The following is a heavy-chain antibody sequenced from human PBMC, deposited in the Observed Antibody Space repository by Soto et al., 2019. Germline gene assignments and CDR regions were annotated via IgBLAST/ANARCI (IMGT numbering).Heavy chain of an antibody. D-gene: IGHD2-2*01. Sequence: GGSLRLSCAASGFTFSSYWMSWVRQAPGKGLEWVANIKQDGSEKYYVDSVKGRFTISRDNAKNSRYLQMNSLRAEDTAVYYCARNSGDCSSTSCYRYYYYYYMDVWGKGTTVTVSS. V-gene: IGHV3-7*01. CDR3: ARNSGDCSSTSCYRYYYYYYMDV. J-gene: IGHJ6*03. CDR1: GFTFSSYW. CDR2: IKQDGSEK.